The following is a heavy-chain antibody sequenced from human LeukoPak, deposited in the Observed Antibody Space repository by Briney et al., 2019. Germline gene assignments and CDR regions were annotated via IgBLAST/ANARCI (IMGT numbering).Heavy chain of an antibody. V-gene: IGHV3-21*01. Sequence: GGSLRLSCTASGFTFSYYGMHWARQAPGKGLEWVSSISSSSSYIYYADSVKGRFTISRDNAKNSLYLQMNSLRAEDTAVYYCARGHSGGSCYYWGQGTLVTVSS. J-gene: IGHJ4*02. CDR2: ISSSSSYI. D-gene: IGHD2-15*01. CDR3: ARGHSGGSCYY. CDR1: GFTFSYYG.